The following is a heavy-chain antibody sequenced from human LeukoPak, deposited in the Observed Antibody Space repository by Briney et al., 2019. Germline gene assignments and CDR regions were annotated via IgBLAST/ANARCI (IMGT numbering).Heavy chain of an antibody. Sequence: SETLSLTCTVSGGSISSYYWSWIRQPPGQGLEWIGYIYYSGSTNYNPSLKSRVTISVDTSKNQFSLKLSSVTAADTAVYYCASGGYSYGYVSYYYGMDVWGQGTTVTVSS. J-gene: IGHJ6*02. CDR3: ASGGYSYGYVSYYYGMDV. CDR2: IYYSGST. CDR1: GGSISSYY. V-gene: IGHV4-59*01. D-gene: IGHD5-18*01.